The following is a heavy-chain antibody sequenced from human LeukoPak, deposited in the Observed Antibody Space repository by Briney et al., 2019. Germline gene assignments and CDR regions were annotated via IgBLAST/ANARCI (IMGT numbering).Heavy chain of an antibody. CDR1: GGSISSSSYF. CDR2: IYYSGST. CDR3: ARVLRGFSHERDYSYYYYMDV. D-gene: IGHD5-18*01. V-gene: IGHV4-39*07. Sequence: SETLSLTCTVSGGSISSSSYFWGWVRQPAGKGLEWLGSIYYSGSTYYNPSLKSRVTMSIDLSKKQFSLKVNSVTAADTAVCYCARVLRGFSHERDYSYYYYMDVWGKGTTVTVSS. J-gene: IGHJ6*03.